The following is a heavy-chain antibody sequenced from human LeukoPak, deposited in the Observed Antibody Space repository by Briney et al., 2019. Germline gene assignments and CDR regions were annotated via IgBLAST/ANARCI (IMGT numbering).Heavy chain of an antibody. CDR2: INHSGST. Sequence: SETLSLTCAVYGGSFSGYYWSWIRQPPGKGLEWIGEINHSGSTNYNPSLKRRVTISVDTSKNQFSLKLSSVTAADTAVYYCARGGPGSYRDFDYWGQGTLVTVSS. D-gene: IGHD3-10*01. CDR1: GGSFSGYY. J-gene: IGHJ4*02. V-gene: IGHV4-34*01. CDR3: ARGGPGSYRDFDY.